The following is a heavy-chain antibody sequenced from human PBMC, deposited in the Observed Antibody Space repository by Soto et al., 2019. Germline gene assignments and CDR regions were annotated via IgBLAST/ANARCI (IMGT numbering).Heavy chain of an antibody. D-gene: IGHD5-12*01. J-gene: IGHJ4*02. Sequence: DVQVVESGGGLIQPGGSLRLSCEVSGFSVTANYMSWVRQAPGKGLEWVSVIYSGGSTYYIDSVKGRFSISRDISKNTLYLQMNSLSAEDTAVYYCHGYGYWGQGTLVTVSS. V-gene: IGHV3-53*01. CDR2: IYSGGST. CDR1: GFSVTANY. CDR3: HGYGY.